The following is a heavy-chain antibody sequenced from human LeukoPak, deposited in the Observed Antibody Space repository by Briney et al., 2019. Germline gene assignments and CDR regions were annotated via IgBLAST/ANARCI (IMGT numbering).Heavy chain of an antibody. V-gene: IGHV3-48*01. Sequence: GGSLRLSCAASGFTFSSYSMNWVRQAPGKGLEWVSYISSSSSAIYYAGSVKGRFTISRDNAKNSLYLQMNSLRAEDTAVYYCARVSSYYDMDVWGQGTTVTVSS. CDR1: GFTFSSYS. CDR3: ARVSSYYDMDV. J-gene: IGHJ6*02. CDR2: ISSSSSAI. D-gene: IGHD2-2*01.